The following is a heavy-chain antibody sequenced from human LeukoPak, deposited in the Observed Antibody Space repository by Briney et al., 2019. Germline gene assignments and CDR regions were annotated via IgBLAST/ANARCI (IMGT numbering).Heavy chain of an antibody. CDR2: IIPILGTA. CDR1: GGTFSSYT. CDR3: AREGRGWYFDV. Sequence: SVKVSCKASGGTFSSYTISWVRQAPGQGLEWMGGIIPILGTANYAQKFQGRVTITADESTRTAYMELSSLRSEDTAVYYCAREGRGWYFDVWGRGTPVTVSS. V-gene: IGHV1-69*16. J-gene: IGHJ2*01.